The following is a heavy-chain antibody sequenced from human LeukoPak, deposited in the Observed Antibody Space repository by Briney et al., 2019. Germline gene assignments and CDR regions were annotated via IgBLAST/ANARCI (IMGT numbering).Heavy chain of an antibody. D-gene: IGHD1-26*01. J-gene: IGHJ4*02. CDR2: IYYSGRT. Sequence: PSETLSLTCIVSGGSISGSAYYWGWIRQSPGKGLEWIGSIYYSGRTYYNPSLKSRVTISVDTSKNQFSLKLSSVTAADTAVYYCARRREILGGFVDNWGQGTLVTVSS. V-gene: IGHV4-39*01. CDR1: GGSISGSAYY. CDR3: ARRREILGGFVDN.